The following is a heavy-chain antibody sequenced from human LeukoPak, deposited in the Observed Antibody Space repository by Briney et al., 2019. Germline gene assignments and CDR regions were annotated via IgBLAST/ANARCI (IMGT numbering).Heavy chain of an antibody. CDR2: IYYSGST. CDR3: ARVQVVPAAISPSGYYYYGMDV. Sequence: PSETLSLTCTVSGGSISSYCWSWIRQPPGKGLEWIGYIYYSGSTNYNPSLKSRVTISVDTSKNQFSLKLSSVTAADTAVYYCARVQVVPAAISPSGYYYYGMDVWGKGTTVTVSS. V-gene: IGHV4-59*01. CDR1: GGSISSYC. D-gene: IGHD2-2*01. J-gene: IGHJ6*04.